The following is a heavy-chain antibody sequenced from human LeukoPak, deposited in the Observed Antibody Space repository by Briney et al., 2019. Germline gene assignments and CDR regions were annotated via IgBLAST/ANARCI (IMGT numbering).Heavy chain of an antibody. J-gene: IGHJ3*02. V-gene: IGHV1-18*04. D-gene: IGHD1-20*01. Sequence: ASVKVSCKASGYTFTGYYMHWVRQAPGQGLEWMGWISAYNGNTNYAQKLQGRVTMTTDTSTSTAYMELRSLRSDDTAVYYCARVWITGAFDIWGQGTMVTVSS. CDR2: ISAYNGNT. CDR3: ARVWITGAFDI. CDR1: GYTFTGYY.